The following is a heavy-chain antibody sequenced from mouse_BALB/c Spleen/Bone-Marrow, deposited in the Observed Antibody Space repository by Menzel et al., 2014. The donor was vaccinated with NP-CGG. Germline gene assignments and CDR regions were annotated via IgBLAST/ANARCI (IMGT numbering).Heavy chain of an antibody. J-gene: IGHJ4*01. CDR3: ARKGAMITHYYAMDY. Sequence: EVKLVESGGGLVQPGGSRELSCAASGFTFSSFGMHWVRQAPEKGPEWVAYISNGSSTIYYADTVKGRFTISRDNPKNTLFLQMTSLRSEDTAMYYCARKGAMITHYYAMDYWGQGTSVTVSS. CDR1: GFTFSSFG. V-gene: IGHV5-17*02. CDR2: ISNGSSTI. D-gene: IGHD2-4*01.